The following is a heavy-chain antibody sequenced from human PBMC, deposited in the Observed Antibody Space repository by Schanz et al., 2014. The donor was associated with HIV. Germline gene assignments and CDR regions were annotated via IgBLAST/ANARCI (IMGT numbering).Heavy chain of an antibody. D-gene: IGHD6-13*01. Sequence: QVQLQQWGAGLLKPSETLSLTCAVYGASLSGHQWTWIRQPLGKGLEWIGKINHSGNTNYNPSLKSRVTISVDTSKNQFSLKLDSVTAADTAVYYCARAKWPPRSRHFDFWGQGNLVTVSS. J-gene: IGHJ4*02. V-gene: IGHV4-34*02. CDR2: INHSGNT. CDR1: GASLSGHQ. CDR3: ARAKWPPRSRHFDF.